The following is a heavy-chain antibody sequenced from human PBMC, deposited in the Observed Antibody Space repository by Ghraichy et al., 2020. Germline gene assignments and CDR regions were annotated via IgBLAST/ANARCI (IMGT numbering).Heavy chain of an antibody. Sequence: SETLSLTCAVSGGSISSSNWWSWVRQPPGKGLEWIGEIYHSGSTNYNPSLKSRVTISVDKSKNQFSLKLSSVTAADTAVYYCARDKITFGGVIVNEGAFDIWGQGTMVTVSS. CDR1: GGSISSSNW. J-gene: IGHJ3*02. CDR2: IYHSGST. D-gene: IGHD3-16*02. CDR3: ARDKITFGGVIVNEGAFDI. V-gene: IGHV4-4*02.